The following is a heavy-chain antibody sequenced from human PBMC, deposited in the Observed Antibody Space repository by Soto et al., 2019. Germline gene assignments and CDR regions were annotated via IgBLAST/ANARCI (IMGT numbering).Heavy chain of an antibody. V-gene: IGHV1-3*01. Sequence: GASVKVSCKASGYTFTSYAMHWVRQAPGQRLEWMGWINAGNGNTKYSQKFQGRVTITRDTSASTAYMELSSLRSEDTAVYYCARGYYYGSGGNYGMDVWGQGTTVTVSS. CDR1: GYTFTSYA. CDR3: ARGYYYGSGGNYGMDV. CDR2: INAGNGNT. J-gene: IGHJ6*02. D-gene: IGHD3-10*01.